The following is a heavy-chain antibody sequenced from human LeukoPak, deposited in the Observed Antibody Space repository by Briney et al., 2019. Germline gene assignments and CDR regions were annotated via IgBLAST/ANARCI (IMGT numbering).Heavy chain of an antibody. CDR2: IYTSGST. D-gene: IGHD3-22*01. Sequence: SETLSLTCTVSGGSISSYYWSWIRQPAGKGLEWIGRIYTSGSTNYNPSLKSRVTMSVDTSKNQFSLKLSSVTAADTAVYYYARGRDYYDSSGYSRYYYGMDVWGQGTTVTVSS. CDR3: ARGRDYYDSSGYSRYYYGMDV. CDR1: GGSISSYY. J-gene: IGHJ6*02. V-gene: IGHV4-4*07.